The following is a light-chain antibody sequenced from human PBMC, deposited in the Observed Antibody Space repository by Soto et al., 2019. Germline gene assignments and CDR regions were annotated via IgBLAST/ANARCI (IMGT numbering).Light chain of an antibody. CDR3: QQYGYSPWT. Sequence: EIVLTQSPGTLSLSPGERATLSCRASQSVSSSYLAWYQQKPGQAPRLLIYGASSRATGIPDRFSGSGSGTDFTLTITRLEPEDFALYYCQQYGYSPWTFGQGTKVDIK. J-gene: IGKJ1*01. V-gene: IGKV3-20*01. CDR1: QSVSSSY. CDR2: GAS.